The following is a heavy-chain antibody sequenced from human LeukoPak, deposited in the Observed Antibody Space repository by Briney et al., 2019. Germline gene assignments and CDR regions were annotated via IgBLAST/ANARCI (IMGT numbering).Heavy chain of an antibody. V-gene: IGHV1-18*01. CDR3: AREIPYPDCSSSGCYGPWDY. J-gene: IGHJ4*02. D-gene: IGHD2-2*01. CDR2: ISTNNENT. CDR1: GYKFTNFG. Sequence: ASVKVSCKASGYKFTNFGLSWVRQAPGQGLEWMGWISTNNENTHYAQKFQGRVTMTTDTSTSTAYMELRSLKSDDTALYYCAREIPYPDCSSSGCYGPWDYWGQGALVTVSS.